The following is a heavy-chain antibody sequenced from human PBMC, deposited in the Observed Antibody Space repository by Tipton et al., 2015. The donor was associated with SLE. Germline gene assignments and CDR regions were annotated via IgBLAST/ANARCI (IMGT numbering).Heavy chain of an antibody. CDR1: GGSVSSSSKY. CDR3: ARSSIVVVAVANTDAFDI. Sequence: TLSLTCTVSGGSVSSSSKYWAWIRQPPGKGLEWIGSIYYTGTTTYYNSFLKSRVTMSVDTSKNQFSQRLTSVIAADTGVYYCARSSIVVVAVANTDAFDIWGQGTMVTVSS. V-gene: IGHV4-39*07. D-gene: IGHD2-21*01. CDR2: IYYTGTTT. J-gene: IGHJ3*02.